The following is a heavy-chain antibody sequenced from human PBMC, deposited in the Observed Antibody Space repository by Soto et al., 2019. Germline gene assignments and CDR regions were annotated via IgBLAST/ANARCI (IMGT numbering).Heavy chain of an antibody. CDR3: ARGHSYGTYYYYGMDV. Sequence: PSETLSLTCTVSGGSVSSGIYYWIWIRQPPGKGLEWIGYIYYSGSTNYNPSLKSRVTISVDTSKNQFSLKLSSVTAADTAVYYCARGHSYGTYYYYGMDVWGQGTTVTVSS. J-gene: IGHJ6*02. CDR1: GGSVSSGIYY. CDR2: IYYSGST. V-gene: IGHV4-61*01. D-gene: IGHD5-18*01.